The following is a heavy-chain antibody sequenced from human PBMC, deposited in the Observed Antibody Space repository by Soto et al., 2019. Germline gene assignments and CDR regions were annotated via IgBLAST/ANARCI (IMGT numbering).Heavy chain of an antibody. CDR1: GGSLSRGGYF. CDR3: ARGVSDFGDYNWFDP. J-gene: IGHJ5*02. V-gene: IGHV4-31*03. CDR2: MYYSGRT. D-gene: IGHD4-17*01. Sequence: SETLSLTCTVSGGSLSRGGYFWTWIRQQPGKGLEWIGYMYYSGRTHYTASLKSRASISADMSKNQFSLKLNSVTAADTAVYFCARGVSDFGDYNWFDPWGRGTLVTVSS.